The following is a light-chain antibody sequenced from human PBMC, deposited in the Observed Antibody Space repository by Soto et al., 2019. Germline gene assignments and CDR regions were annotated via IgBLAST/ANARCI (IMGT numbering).Light chain of an antibody. CDR1: QRVSSSY. J-gene: IGKJ2*01. Sequence: EIVLTQSPGTLSLSPGERATLSCRASQRVSSSYLAWYQQKPGQAPRLLIYGASSRATGIPDRFSGSGSGEDFTLTISRLEAEDFAVYYCQQYGSSQYTFGQGTKLEIK. CDR2: GAS. V-gene: IGKV3-20*01. CDR3: QQYGSSQYT.